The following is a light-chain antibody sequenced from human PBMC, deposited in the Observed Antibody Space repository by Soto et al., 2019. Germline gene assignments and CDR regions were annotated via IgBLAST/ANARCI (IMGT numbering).Light chain of an antibody. J-gene: IGKJ2*01. CDR2: AAS. Sequence: DIQMTQSPSSLSASVGDRVTITCRASQSISSYLNWYQQKPGKAPKLLIYAASSMQSGVPSRFSGSGSGTDFTLTISSLQPEDFATYLCQQSYGTPYTIGQGTKLEIK. V-gene: IGKV1-39*01. CDR1: QSISSY. CDR3: QQSYGTPYT.